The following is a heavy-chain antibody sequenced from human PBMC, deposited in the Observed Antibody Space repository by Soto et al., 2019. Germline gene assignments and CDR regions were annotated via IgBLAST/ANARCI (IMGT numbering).Heavy chain of an antibody. J-gene: IGHJ6*02. CDR2: ISWNSGSI. CDR3: AKDFRPESAVKTGSLYYYYYGMDV. V-gene: IGHV3-9*01. Sequence: GGSLRLSCAASGFTFDDYAMHWVRQAPGKGLEWVSGISWNSGSIGYADSVKGRFTISRDNANNSLYLQMNSLRAEDTALYYCAKDFRPESAVKTGSLYYYYYGMDVWGQGTTVTVSS. D-gene: IGHD1-1*01. CDR1: GFTFDDYA.